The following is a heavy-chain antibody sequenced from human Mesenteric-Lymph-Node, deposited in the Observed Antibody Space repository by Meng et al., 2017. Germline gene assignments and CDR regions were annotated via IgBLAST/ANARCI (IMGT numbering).Heavy chain of an antibody. D-gene: IGHD6-19*01. CDR3: ATVLYSSGWTNWFDP. V-gene: IGHV1-46*04. CDR1: GYTFTSYY. Sequence: ASVKVSCKASGYTFTSYYIYWVRQAPGQGLEWMGIVSTSDGGTSSAQKWRGRLTMTSDTSTSTAYMELSSLTSEDTAVYYCATVLYSSGWTNWFDPWGQGTLVTVSS. J-gene: IGHJ5*02. CDR2: VSTSDGGT.